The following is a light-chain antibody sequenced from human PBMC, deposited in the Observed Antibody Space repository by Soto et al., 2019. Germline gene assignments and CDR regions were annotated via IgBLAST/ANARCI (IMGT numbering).Light chain of an antibody. Sequence: EIVLPQSPGTLSLSPGERDTLACRASQSVSSSSLAWYQQKPGQAPRLLIYGASIRATGSSKRFSCSGSGTDFTLTISRLGPEDFAVYYCQQYGISPFTFGPGTKVDIQ. CDR2: GAS. CDR1: QSVSSSS. J-gene: IGKJ3*01. V-gene: IGKV3-20*01. CDR3: QQYGISPFT.